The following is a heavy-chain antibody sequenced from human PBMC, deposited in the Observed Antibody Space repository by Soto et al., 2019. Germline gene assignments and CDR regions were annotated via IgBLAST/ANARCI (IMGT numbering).Heavy chain of an antibody. Sequence: GGSLRLSCAASGFTVSSTYMTWVRQAPGKGLGWVSVIYGGLTTSYADSVKGRFTISRDNSKNTVFLQMNSLRGEDTAVYYCARDRIEAAGTPRFNYYYGMDAWGQGTTVTVSS. CDR2: IYGGLTT. J-gene: IGHJ6*02. CDR1: GFTVSSTY. V-gene: IGHV3-53*01. D-gene: IGHD6-13*01. CDR3: ARDRIEAAGTPRFNYYYGMDA.